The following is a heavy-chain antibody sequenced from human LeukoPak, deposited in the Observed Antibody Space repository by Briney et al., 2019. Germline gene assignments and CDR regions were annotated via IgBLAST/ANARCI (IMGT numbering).Heavy chain of an antibody. Sequence: GRSLRLSCAASGFSFSSYGMHWVRQAPGKGLEWVAVIWYDGSNKYYADSVKGRFTISRDNSKNTLYLQMNSLRAEDTAVYHCARGTGLYDAFDIWGRGTMVTVSS. CDR2: IWYDGSNK. CDR1: GFSFSSYG. D-gene: IGHD3-16*02. J-gene: IGHJ3*02. CDR3: ARGTGLYDAFDI. V-gene: IGHV3-33*01.